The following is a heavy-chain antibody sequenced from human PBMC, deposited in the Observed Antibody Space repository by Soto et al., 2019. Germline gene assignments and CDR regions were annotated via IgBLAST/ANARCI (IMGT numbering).Heavy chain of an antibody. CDR2: ISYDGSNK. V-gene: IGHV3-30-3*01. J-gene: IGHJ4*02. D-gene: IGHD5-18*01. CDR1: GFTFSSYA. CDR3: ARATDTAMERYFDY. Sequence: QVQLVESGGGVVQPGRSLRLSCAASGFTFSSYAMHWVRQAPGKGLEWVAVISYDGSNKYYADSVKGRFTISRDNSKNTLYLQMNSLRAEDTAAYYCARATDTAMERYFDYWGQGTLVTVSS.